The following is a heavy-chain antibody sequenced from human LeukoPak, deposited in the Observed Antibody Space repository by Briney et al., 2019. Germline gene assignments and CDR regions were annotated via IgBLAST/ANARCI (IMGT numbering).Heavy chain of an antibody. D-gene: IGHD3-22*01. CDR2: IIPILGIA. V-gene: IGHV1-69*04. Sequence: GASVKVSCKASGGTFSSYAISWVRQAPGQGLEWMGRIIPILGIANYAQKFQGRVTITADKSTSTAYMELSSLRSEDTAVYYCARAPGTYSSGRYYYYGMDVWGQGTTVTVSS. J-gene: IGHJ6*02. CDR1: GGTFSSYA. CDR3: ARAPGTYSSGRYYYYGMDV.